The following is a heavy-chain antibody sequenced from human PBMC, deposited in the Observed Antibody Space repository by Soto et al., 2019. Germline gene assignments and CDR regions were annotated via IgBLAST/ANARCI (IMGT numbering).Heavy chain of an antibody. CDR3: VRDGHCVKTSCDGNWFDH. CDR1: GFTFSTYW. V-gene: IGHV3-74*01. Sequence: EVQLVESGGGLVQPGGSLRLSCAASGFTFSTYWMHWIRQVPGKGLEWVSRINSDASHTYYAASVKGRFTISRDNAKNTLHFEMNSLRAEDTAVSECVRDGHCVKTSCDGNWFDHWGQGTLVTVSS. CDR2: INSDASHT. J-gene: IGHJ5*02. D-gene: IGHD2-2*01.